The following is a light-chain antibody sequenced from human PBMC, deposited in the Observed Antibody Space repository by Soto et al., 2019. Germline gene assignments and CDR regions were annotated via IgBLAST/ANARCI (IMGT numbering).Light chain of an antibody. Sequence: QSVLTQPPSVSVAPGQKVTISCSGSTSNIENNYVSWYQQLPGTAPKLLIYDNNKRPSGIPDRFSGFKSGTSATLGITGLQTGDEAIYYCGTWDSSLSAGVVFGGGTKLTVL. CDR2: DNN. V-gene: IGLV1-51*01. CDR3: GTWDSSLSAGVV. CDR1: TSNIENNY. J-gene: IGLJ2*01.